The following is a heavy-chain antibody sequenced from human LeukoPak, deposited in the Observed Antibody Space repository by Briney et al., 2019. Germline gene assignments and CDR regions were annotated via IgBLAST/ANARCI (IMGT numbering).Heavy chain of an antibody. Sequence: GASVKVSCEASGYTFTGYYMHWLRQAPGQGLEWKGWINPNSGGTRYAQTFQGRVTMTRDTSITTAYMELSGLTSGDTALYFCAKDRPQTPGVITPSFDQWGQGTLVTVSS. D-gene: IGHD1-14*01. V-gene: IGHV1-2*02. CDR1: GYTFTGYY. J-gene: IGHJ4*02. CDR3: AKDRPQTPGVITPSFDQ. CDR2: INPNSGGT.